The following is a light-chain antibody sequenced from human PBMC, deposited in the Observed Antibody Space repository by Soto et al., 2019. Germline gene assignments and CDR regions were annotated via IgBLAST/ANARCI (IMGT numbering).Light chain of an antibody. CDR3: QQANSFPWT. J-gene: IGKJ1*01. V-gene: IGKV1-39*01. CDR2: TAS. Sequence: DIQMTQSPSTLSASVGDRFTITCRAIQGIRSYLNWYQQKPGKAPKLLIYTASSLQSGVPSRFRGSGSGTDFTLTITSLQPEDFEPYYCQQANSFPWTFGQGTKVDIK. CDR1: QGIRSY.